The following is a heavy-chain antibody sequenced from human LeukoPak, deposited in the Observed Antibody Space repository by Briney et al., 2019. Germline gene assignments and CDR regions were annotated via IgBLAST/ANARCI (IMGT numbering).Heavy chain of an antibody. D-gene: IGHD3-3*01. CDR1: GFTFSTYS. J-gene: IGHJ6*03. V-gene: IGHV3-7*01. Sequence: GGSLRLSCAASGFTFSTYSMSWVRQAPGKGLEWVANIKQDGSEKYYVDSVKGRFTISRDNAKKSLHLQMNSLRAEDTAVYYCARENYDFWSGYGNYYYYYMDVWGKGTTVTVSS. CDR3: ARENYDFWSGYGNYYYYYMDV. CDR2: IKQDGSEK.